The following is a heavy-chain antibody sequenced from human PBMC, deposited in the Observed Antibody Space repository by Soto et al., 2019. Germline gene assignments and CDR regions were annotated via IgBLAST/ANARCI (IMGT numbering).Heavy chain of an antibody. Sequence: SETLSLTCTVSNGSVSSGTYCWSWVRQPPGKGLEWIGYIYYSGTTYYTPSLKSRLTMSMDRANDHFSLNLTSVTAADTAVYFCARGHYYYGMDVWGQGITVTVSS. V-gene: IGHV4-30-2*01. CDR3: ARGHYYYGMDV. CDR1: NGSVSSGTYC. CDR2: IYYSGTT. J-gene: IGHJ6*02.